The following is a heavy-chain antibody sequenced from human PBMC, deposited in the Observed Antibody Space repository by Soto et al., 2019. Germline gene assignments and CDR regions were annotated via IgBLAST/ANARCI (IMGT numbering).Heavy chain of an antibody. D-gene: IGHD3-16*01. Sequence: EVQLVESGGGWVQPGRSLRLSCAASGFTFDVYAMHWVRQAPGKGLEWVARLSSDGFGAAYADSVKGRFFISRDIARNTLSLQMNSLRADDTAVYYCARDLGGPDYWGRGTSVTVSS. CDR3: ARDLGGPDY. J-gene: IGHJ4*02. V-gene: IGHV3-9*01. CDR2: LSSDGFGA. CDR1: GFTFDVYA.